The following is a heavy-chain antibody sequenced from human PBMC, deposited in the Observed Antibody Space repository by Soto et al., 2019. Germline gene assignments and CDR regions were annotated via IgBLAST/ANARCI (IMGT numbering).Heavy chain of an antibody. Sequence: SETLSLTCAVSGVSISSGNWWTWVRQSPQRGLEYIGEIFHDGTANYYPSLESRVTISADKSKNQFSLDVRSVTAADTAVYYCARSGDWNLDYWGQGTPVTVSS. CDR2: IFHDGTA. J-gene: IGHJ4*02. CDR1: GVSISSGNW. CDR3: ARSGDWNLDY. V-gene: IGHV4-4*02. D-gene: IGHD1-1*01.